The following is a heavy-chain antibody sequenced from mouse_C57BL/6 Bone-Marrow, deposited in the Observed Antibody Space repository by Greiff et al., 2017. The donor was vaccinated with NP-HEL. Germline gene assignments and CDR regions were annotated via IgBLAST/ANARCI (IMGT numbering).Heavy chain of an antibody. J-gene: IGHJ2*01. CDR3: AREGDQAGDY. Sequence: QVQLQQSGAALVRPGTSVTVSCKASGYAFPFYLIEWVKQRPGQGLEWIGVINPGSGGTNYNEKFKGKATLTADKSSSTAYMQLSSLTSEDSAVYFCAREGDQAGDYWGQGTTLTVSS. CDR2: INPGSGGT. V-gene: IGHV1-54*01. D-gene: IGHD2-13*01. CDR1: GYAFPFYL.